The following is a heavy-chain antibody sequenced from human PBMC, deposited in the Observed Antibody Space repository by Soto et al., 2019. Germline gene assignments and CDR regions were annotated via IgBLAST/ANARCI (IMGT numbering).Heavy chain of an antibody. CDR2: ISAYNGNT. CDR3: ARPSGSYGDYAWSLKY. J-gene: IGHJ4*02. V-gene: IGHV1-18*01. CDR1: GYTFTGYS. Sequence: QVQLVQSGAEVKKPGASVKVSCKASGYTFTGYSVGWVRQAPGQGLEWMGWISAYNGNTNYAQKFQDRPTMTTDASTSTAYMELRSLRSDDTAVYYCARPSGSYGDYAWSLKYWGQGTLVTVSS. D-gene: IGHD4-17*01.